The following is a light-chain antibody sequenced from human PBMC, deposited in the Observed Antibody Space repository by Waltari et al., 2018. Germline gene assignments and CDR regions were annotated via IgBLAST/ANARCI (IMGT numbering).Light chain of an antibody. J-gene: IGLJ3*02. CDR3: AAWDDSLGGWV. Sequence: QSVLTQPPSASGTPGQRVTISCSGSESNIESNAVYWYQHLPGTAPKLLIFRNDQRPSGAPDRFSGSKSDTSASLAISGLRHDDDAVYYCAAWDDSLGGWVFGGGTKLTVL. CDR2: RND. V-gene: IGLV1-47*01. CDR1: ESNIESNA.